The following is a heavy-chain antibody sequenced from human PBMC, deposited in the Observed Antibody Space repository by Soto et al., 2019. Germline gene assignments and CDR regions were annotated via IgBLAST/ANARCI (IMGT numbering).Heavy chain of an antibody. CDR1: GGSISSSSYY. J-gene: IGHJ4*02. CDR2: IYYSGST. Sequence: QLQLQESGPGLVKPSETLSLTCTVSGGSISSSSYYWDWIRQPPGKGLEWIGRIYYSGSTYYNPSLKSRVTISVDTSKNQFSLKLSSVTAADTAVYYCARRGLVGATTFDYWGQGTLVTVSS. CDR3: ARRGLVGATTFDY. D-gene: IGHD1-26*01. V-gene: IGHV4-39*01.